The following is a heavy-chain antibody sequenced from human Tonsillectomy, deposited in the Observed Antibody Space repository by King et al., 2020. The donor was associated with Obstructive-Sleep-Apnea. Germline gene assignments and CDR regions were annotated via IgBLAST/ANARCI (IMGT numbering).Heavy chain of an antibody. Sequence: QLQESGPGLVKPSETLSLTCTVSGGSIIRTTYYWGWVRQPPGKGLEWIGSISYSGSTYYNPSLKSRVTVSVDTSKNQFSLRLRCVTAADTAVYYCARPAYCGGDCYSYGAFDIWGQGTRVTVSS. CDR2: ISYSGST. V-gene: IGHV4-39*07. J-gene: IGHJ3*02. CDR3: ARPAYCGGDCYSYGAFDI. D-gene: IGHD2-21*02. CDR1: GGSIIRTTYY.